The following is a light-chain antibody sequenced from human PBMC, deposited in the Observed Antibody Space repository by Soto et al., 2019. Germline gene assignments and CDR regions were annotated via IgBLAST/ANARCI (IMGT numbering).Light chain of an antibody. J-gene: IGKJ1*01. CDR2: WGS. CDR1: QSLLHSNGYNY. CDR3: MQGQQSPPT. V-gene: IGKV2-28*01. Sequence: DIVMTQSPLSLPVTPGEPASISCRSSQSLLHSNGYNYLDWYLQKPGQSPQLLIYWGSNRGSGVPDRFSGSGSGTDFTLKINRVEAEDVGVYFGMQGQQSPPTFGQGTKVEIK.